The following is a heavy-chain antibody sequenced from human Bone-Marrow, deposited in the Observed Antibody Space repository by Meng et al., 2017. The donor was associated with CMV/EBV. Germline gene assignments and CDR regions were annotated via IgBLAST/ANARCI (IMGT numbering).Heavy chain of an antibody. Sequence: SCKASGYTFTGYYMHWVRQAPGQGLEWMGWINPNSGGKNYAQKFQGRVTMTRDTSISTAYMELSRLRSDDTAVYYCARVSRSGVPEDWGQGTLVTVSS. D-gene: IGHD5/OR15-5a*01. CDR2: INPNSGGK. CDR1: GYTFTGYY. V-gene: IGHV1-2*02. J-gene: IGHJ4*02. CDR3: ARVSRSGVPED.